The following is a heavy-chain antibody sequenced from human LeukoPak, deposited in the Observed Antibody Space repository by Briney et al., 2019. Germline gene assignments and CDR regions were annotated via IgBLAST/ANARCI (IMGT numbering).Heavy chain of an antibody. D-gene: IGHD2-2*01. CDR2: INPSGGST. J-gene: IGHJ4*02. CDR1: GYTFTSYY. CDR3: ATDINSGEPAAFFDY. Sequence: GASVKVSCKASGYTFTSYYMHWVRQAPGQGLEWMGIINPSGGSTSYAQKFQGRVTMTEDTSTDTAYMELSSLRSEDTAVYYCATDINSGEPAAFFDYWGQGTLVTVSS. V-gene: IGHV1-46*01.